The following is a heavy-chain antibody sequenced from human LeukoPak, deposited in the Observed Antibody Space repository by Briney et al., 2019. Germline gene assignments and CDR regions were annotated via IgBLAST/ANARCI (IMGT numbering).Heavy chain of an antibody. V-gene: IGHV4-4*07. CDR1: GVFINNY. CDR2: VYTSGIA. CDR3: ARHNGFDRGYYYYMDV. J-gene: IGHJ6*03. D-gene: IGHD3-9*01. Sequence: SETLSLTCTVSGVFINNYWSWIRQPAGKGLEWIGRVYTSGIANYNPSLKRRIPISVDTSKNQFSLRLTSVTAADTAVYYCARHNGFDRGYYYYMDVWGKGTTVTVSS.